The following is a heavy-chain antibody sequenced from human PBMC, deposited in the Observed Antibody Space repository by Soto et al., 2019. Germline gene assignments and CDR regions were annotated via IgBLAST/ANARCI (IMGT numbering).Heavy chain of an antibody. J-gene: IGHJ4*02. V-gene: IGHV4-30-4*01. D-gene: IGHD3-10*01. CDR1: GGSISSGDYY. CDR3: ARQHLWFGSPYYFDY. CDR2: IYYSGST. Sequence: SETLSLTCTVSGGSISSGDYYWSWIRQPPGKGLEWIGYIYYSGSTYYNPSLKSRVTISVDTSKNQFSLKLSSVTAADTAVYYCARQHLWFGSPYYFDYCGQLTLVTV.